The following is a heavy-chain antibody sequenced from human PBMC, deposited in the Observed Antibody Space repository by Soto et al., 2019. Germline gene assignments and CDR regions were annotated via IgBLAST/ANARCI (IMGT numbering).Heavy chain of an antibody. CDR2: IYYSGST. V-gene: IGHV4-31*03. D-gene: IGHD2-2*01. CDR1: GGSISSGGYY. J-gene: IGHJ6*02. Sequence: QVQLQESGPGLVKPSQTLSLTCTVSGGSISSGGYYWSWIRQHPGKGLEWIGYIYYSGSTYYNPSPRRRVTISVDTSKYQFSLKLSSVTAADTAVYYCARFWRGPAAIYYYYGMDVWGQGTTVTVSS. CDR3: ARFWRGPAAIYYYYGMDV.